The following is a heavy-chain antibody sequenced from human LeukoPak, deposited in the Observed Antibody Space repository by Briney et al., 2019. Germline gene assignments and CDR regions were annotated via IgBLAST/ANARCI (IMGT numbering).Heavy chain of an antibody. D-gene: IGHD3-3*01. J-gene: IGHJ6*02. V-gene: IGHV3-23*01. CDR2: ISGDGTET. CDR3: AKGGYDYGMDV. CDR1: GLIFRNYA. Sequence: PGGSLRLSCTASGLIFRNYAMTWVRQAPRKGLEWVSTISGDGTETFYADSVKGRFTISRDNSKNTHYLQMSSLRAEDTGIYYCAKGGYDYGMDVWGQGTTVTVSS.